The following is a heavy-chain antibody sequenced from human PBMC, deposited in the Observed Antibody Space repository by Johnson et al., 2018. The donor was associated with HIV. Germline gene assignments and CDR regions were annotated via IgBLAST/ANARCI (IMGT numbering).Heavy chain of an antibody. CDR2: IGTAGDT. V-gene: IGHV3-13*01. Sequence: VQLVESGGGVVRPGGSLRLSCAASGFTFSSYDMHWVRQATGKGLEWVSTIGTAGDTYYPGSVTGRFTVSREDAKNSLYLQMNSLRAGDTALYYCARAVCRGGRCYSHDAFDIWGQGTMVTVSS. CDR3: ARAVCRGGRCYSHDAFDI. J-gene: IGHJ3*02. D-gene: IGHD2-15*01. CDR1: GFTFSSYD.